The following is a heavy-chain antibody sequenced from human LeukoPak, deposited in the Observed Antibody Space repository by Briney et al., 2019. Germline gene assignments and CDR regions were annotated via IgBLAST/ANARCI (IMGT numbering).Heavy chain of an antibody. CDR2: IYYSGST. J-gene: IGHJ3*02. D-gene: IGHD4-23*01. CDR3: AGFTVVTPEDAFDI. V-gene: IGHV4-30-4*08. Sequence: SQTLSLTCTVSGGSISSGDYYWSWIRQPPGKGLEWIGYIYYSGSTYYNPSLKSRVTISVDTSKNQFSLKLSSVTAADTAVYYCAGFTVVTPEDAFDIWGQGTMATVSS. CDR1: GGSISSGDYY.